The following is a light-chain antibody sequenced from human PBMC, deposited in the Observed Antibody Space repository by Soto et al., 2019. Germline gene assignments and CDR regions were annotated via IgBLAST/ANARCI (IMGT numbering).Light chain of an antibody. J-gene: IGLJ2*01. Sequence: QSVLTQSPSESATPGQRVTISCSGSGSNIGTHAVNWYQQVPGTAPTLLIFRNHQRPSGVPDRFSGSKSGTSASLAISGPQSEDGADYYCAAWDDSLRAVVFGGGTQLTVL. CDR3: AAWDDSLRAVV. V-gene: IGLV1-44*01. CDR2: RNH. CDR1: GSNIGTHA.